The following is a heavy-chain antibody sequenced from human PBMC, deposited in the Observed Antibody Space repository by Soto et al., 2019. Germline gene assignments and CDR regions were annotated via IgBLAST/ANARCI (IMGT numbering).Heavy chain of an antibody. CDR1: GFTFSSYA. J-gene: IGHJ4*02. CDR3: ARESEALDY. CDR2: ISYDGTNK. V-gene: IGHV3-30-3*01. Sequence: QVQLVESGGGVVQPGRSLRLSCAVFGFTFSSYAMHWVRQAPGKGLEWVAVISYDGTNKYYADSVKGRFTISRDNSTNTLYLQMNSLRAEDTAVYYCARESEALDYWGRGTLVTVST.